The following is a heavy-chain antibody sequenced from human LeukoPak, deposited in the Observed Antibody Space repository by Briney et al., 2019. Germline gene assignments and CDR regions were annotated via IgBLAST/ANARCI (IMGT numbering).Heavy chain of an antibody. V-gene: IGHV1-8*01. CDR2: MNPNSGNT. Sequence: ASVKVSCKASGYTFTSYDINWVRQATGQGLEWMGWMNPNSGNTGYAQKFQGRVTMTRNTSISTAYMELSSLRSEDTAVYYRARGRSSSWYRYFQHWGQGTLVTVSS. CDR1: GYTFTSYD. J-gene: IGHJ1*01. CDR3: ARGRSSSWYRYFQH. D-gene: IGHD6-13*01.